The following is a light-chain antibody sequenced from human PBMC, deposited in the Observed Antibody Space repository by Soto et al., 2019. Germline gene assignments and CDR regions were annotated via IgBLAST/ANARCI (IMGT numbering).Light chain of an antibody. Sequence: EIVMTQSPATLSVSPGERATLSCRASQSVSNNLAWYQKKTAQAPRLLIYGAATRATGIPARFSGSGCGTEFTLTISSLQSEDFAFYYCQQYNNWWTFGQGTRVDIK. CDR2: GAA. CDR3: QQYNNWWT. V-gene: IGKV3-15*01. J-gene: IGKJ1*01. CDR1: QSVSNN.